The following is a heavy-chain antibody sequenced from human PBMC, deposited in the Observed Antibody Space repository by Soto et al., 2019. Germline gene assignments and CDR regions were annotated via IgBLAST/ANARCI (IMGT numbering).Heavy chain of an antibody. Sequence: WETLSLTCAVSGYSISSGYYWGWIRQPPGKGLEWIGSIYHSGSTYYNPSLKSRVTISVDTSKNQFSLKLSSVTAADTAVYYCARDGGYCSSTSCYPHYYYYYGMDVWGQGTTVTVSS. CDR2: IYHSGST. CDR1: GYSISSGYY. J-gene: IGHJ6*02. V-gene: IGHV4-38-2*02. D-gene: IGHD2-2*01. CDR3: ARDGGYCSSTSCYPHYYYYYGMDV.